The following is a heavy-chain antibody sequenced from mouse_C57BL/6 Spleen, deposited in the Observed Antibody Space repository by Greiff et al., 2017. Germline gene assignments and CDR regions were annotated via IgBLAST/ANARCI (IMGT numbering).Heavy chain of an antibody. CDR2: ISSDSSTI. CDR1: GFTFTDYG. Sequence: EVKVEESGGGLVKPGGSLKLSCAASGFTFTDYGMHWVRQAPEKGLEWVAYISSDSSTIYYADTVKGRFNISRDNAKNTLFLQMNSLRCEDTAMDYCARERDYGSSSYFDYWGQGTTLTVSS. J-gene: IGHJ2*01. V-gene: IGHV5-17*01. D-gene: IGHD1-1*01. CDR3: ARERDYGSSSYFDY.